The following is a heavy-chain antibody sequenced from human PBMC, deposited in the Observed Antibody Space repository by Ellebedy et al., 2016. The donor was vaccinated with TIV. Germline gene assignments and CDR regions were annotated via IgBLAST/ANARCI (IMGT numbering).Heavy chain of an antibody. CDR1: GFTFTTYV. CDR2: INDNGNST. Sequence: GESLKISXVASGFTFTTYVMSWVRQAPGKGLECVSTINDNGNSTYFADSVKGRFTISRDNSKNTLYLQMNSLRAEDTAVYYCARDFSSSSPYWGQGTLVTVSS. V-gene: IGHV3-23*01. J-gene: IGHJ4*02. CDR3: ARDFSSSSPY. D-gene: IGHD6-6*01.